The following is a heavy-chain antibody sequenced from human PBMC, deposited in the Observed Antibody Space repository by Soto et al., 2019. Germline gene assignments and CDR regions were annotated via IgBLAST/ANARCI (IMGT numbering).Heavy chain of an antibody. CDR2: SYYSGST. Sequence: LSLTCTVSGGSITNNYWSWIRQSPGKGLEWIGCSYYSGSTSYNPSLRSRVTISIDTSKTQFSLRLRSVTAADTAVYYCARRQNWNNLFDTWGQGTLVTVSS. CDR3: ARRQNWNNLFDT. J-gene: IGHJ5*02. V-gene: IGHV4-59*08. D-gene: IGHD1-1*01. CDR1: GGSITNNY.